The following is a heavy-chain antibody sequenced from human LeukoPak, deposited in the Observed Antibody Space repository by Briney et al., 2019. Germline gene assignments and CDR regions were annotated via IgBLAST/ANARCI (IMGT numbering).Heavy chain of an antibody. Sequence: ASVTVSFKASGYTFTDYYMHWVRQAPGQGGEWMGWINPNSGGTNYAQKFQGRVTMTRDTSISTACMELSRLRSDDTAVYYFARAYDSTSFDIWGQGTMVTVSS. CDR1: GYTFTDYY. D-gene: IGHD3-22*01. CDR2: INPNSGGT. CDR3: ARAYDSTSFDI. V-gene: IGHV1-2*02. J-gene: IGHJ3*02.